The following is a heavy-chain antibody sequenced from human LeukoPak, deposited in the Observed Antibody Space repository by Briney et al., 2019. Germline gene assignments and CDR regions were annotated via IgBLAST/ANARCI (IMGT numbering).Heavy chain of an antibody. D-gene: IGHD1-26*01. CDR2: ISGTSGSI. J-gene: IGHJ4*02. Sequence: GGSLRLSCAASGFTFSSYAMNWVRQAPGKGLEWVAYISGTSGSIYYADSVKGRFSIARDNAKNSLYLQMNSLRAEDMAVYYCARDEPGGGATTNDYWGQGTLVTVSS. V-gene: IGHV3-48*01. CDR3: ARDEPGGGATTNDY. CDR1: GFTFSSYA.